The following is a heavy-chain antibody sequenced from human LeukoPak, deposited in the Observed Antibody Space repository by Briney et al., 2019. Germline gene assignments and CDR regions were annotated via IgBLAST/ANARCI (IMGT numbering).Heavy chain of an antibody. J-gene: IGHJ4*02. V-gene: IGHV1-69*13. CDR1: GGTFSSYA. CDR2: IIPIFGTA. Sequence: GASVKVSCKASGGTFSSYAISWVRQAPGHGLEWMGGIIPIFGTANYAQKFQGRVTITADESTSTAYMELSSLRSEDTAVYYCARDMHDFWSGYHQEWGQGTLVTVSS. D-gene: IGHD3-3*01. CDR3: ARDMHDFWSGYHQE.